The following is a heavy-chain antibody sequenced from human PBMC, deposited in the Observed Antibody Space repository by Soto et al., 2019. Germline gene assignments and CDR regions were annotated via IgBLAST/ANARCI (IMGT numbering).Heavy chain of an antibody. D-gene: IGHD1-7*01. CDR1: GGSISSYY. Sequence: SETLSLTCTVSGGSISSYYWSWIRQPPGKGLEWIGYIYYSGSINYNPSLKSRVTISVDTSKNQFSLKLSSVTAADTAVYYCARSPWKYVVSHYYYGMDVWGQGTTVTVSS. CDR2: IYYSGSI. CDR3: ARSPWKYVVSHYYYGMDV. V-gene: IGHV4-59*01. J-gene: IGHJ6*02.